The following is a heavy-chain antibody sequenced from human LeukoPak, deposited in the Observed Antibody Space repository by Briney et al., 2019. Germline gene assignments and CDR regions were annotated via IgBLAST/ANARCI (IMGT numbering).Heavy chain of an antibody. V-gene: IGHV1-69*05. Sequence: SVKVSCKASGGTFSSYAISWVRHAPGQGLEWMGGIIPIFGTANYAQKFQGRVTVTRDMSTSTVYMEVNSLRSEDTAVYYCARGVHVRTYDSHHNCFDPWGQGTLVTVSS. J-gene: IGHJ5*02. CDR1: GGTFSSYA. CDR3: ARGVHVRTYDSHHNCFDP. D-gene: IGHD3-22*01. CDR2: IIPIFGTA.